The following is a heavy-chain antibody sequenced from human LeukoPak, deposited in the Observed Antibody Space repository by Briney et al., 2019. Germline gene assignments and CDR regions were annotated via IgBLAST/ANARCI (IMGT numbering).Heavy chain of an antibody. CDR2: ISYDGSNK. J-gene: IGHJ6*02. CDR3: AKTMDSSGWYGHDYYYGMDV. V-gene: IGHV3-30*18. Sequence: TGGSLRLSCAASGFTFRSYDMQWVRQAPGKGLEWMAVISYDGSNKYYADSVKGRFTISRDNSKNTLYLQMNSLRAEDTAVYYCAKTMDSSGWYGHDYYYGMDVWGQGTTVTVSS. CDR1: GFTFRSYD. D-gene: IGHD6-19*01.